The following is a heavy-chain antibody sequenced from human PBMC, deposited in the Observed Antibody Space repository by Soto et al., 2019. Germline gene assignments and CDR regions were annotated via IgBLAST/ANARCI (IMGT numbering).Heavy chain of an antibody. Sequence: SGPTLVNPKQTLILTCAFSGFSLSRKGMSVSWIRQPPGKALEFLALIDWEEEKFSSPSLRTRLTVSKDTSKSQVVLTLTNVDPVDTATYYCTRSTNWNYDYYFDYWGQGTLVTVSS. J-gene: IGHJ4*02. CDR1: GFSLSRKGMS. CDR3: TRSTNWNYDYYFDY. D-gene: IGHD1-7*01. CDR2: IDWEEEK. V-gene: IGHV2-70*01.